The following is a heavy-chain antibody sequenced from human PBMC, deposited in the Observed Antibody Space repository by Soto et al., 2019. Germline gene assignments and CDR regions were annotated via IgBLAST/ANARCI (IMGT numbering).Heavy chain of an antibody. CDR1: RFTFSDYS. CDR3: GTLIKTYYDDSSGYSQDY. CDR2: ISPRSSYI. Sequence: GGSLRLSCAASRFTFSDYSLNWVRQAPGTGLEWVSSISPRSSYIHYADSVKGRFIISRDDAENALYLQMNSLRAEDTAVYYCGTLIKTYYDDSSGYSQDYWGQGXLVTVHS. V-gene: IGHV3-21*01. D-gene: IGHD3-22*01. J-gene: IGHJ4*02.